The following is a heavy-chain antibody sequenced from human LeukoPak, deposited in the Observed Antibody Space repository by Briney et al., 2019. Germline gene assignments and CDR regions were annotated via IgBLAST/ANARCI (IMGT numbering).Heavy chain of an antibody. CDR2: IKEDGREK. CDR1: GFTFNRYW. J-gene: IGHJ4*02. V-gene: IGHV3-7*05. CDR3: ARLPLTERRHFEY. D-gene: IGHD5-24*01. Sequence: PGGSLRLSCAASGFTFNRYWMSWVRQAPGKGLEWVANIKEDGREKYYIDSVKDRLTISRDNAKNSLYLQMNSLRADDTAVYFCARLPLTERRHFEYWGQGTLVTVSS.